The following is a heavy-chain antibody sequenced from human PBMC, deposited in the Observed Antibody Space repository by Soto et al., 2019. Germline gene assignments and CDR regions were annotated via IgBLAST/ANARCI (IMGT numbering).Heavy chain of an antibody. D-gene: IGHD3-3*01. CDR2: TNHSGST. Sequence: SETLSLTCAVYGGSFSGYYWSWIRQPPGKGLEWIGETNHSGSTNYNPSLKSRVTISVDTSKNQFSLKLSSVTAADTAVYYCARGSADYDFWSGEDYYYYGMDVWGQGTTVTVSS. J-gene: IGHJ6*02. CDR3: ARGSADYDFWSGEDYYYYGMDV. CDR1: GGSFSGYY. V-gene: IGHV4-34*01.